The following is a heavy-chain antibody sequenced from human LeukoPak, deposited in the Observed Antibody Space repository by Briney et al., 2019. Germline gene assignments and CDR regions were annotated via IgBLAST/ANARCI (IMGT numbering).Heavy chain of an antibody. D-gene: IGHD2-2*01. J-gene: IGHJ5*02. CDR3: AREFVVVPAAMPAATYNWFDP. CDR1: GGSFSGYY. V-gene: IGHV4-30-4*01. Sequence: EPSETLSLTCAVYGGSFSGYYWSWIRQPPGKGLEWIGYIYYSGSTYYNPSLKSRVTISVDTSKTQFSLKLSSVTAADTAVYYCAREFVVVPAAMPAATYNWFDPWGQGTLVTVS. CDR2: IYYSGST.